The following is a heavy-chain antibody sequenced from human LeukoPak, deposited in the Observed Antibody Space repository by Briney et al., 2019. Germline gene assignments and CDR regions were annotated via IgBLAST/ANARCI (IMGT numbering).Heavy chain of an antibody. CDR1: GYTFTDYY. J-gene: IGHJ4*02. Sequence: ASVKVSCKASGYTFTDYYLHWVRQAPGQGLEWMGWINPNSGGTNYAQKFQGRVTMTRDTSISTAYMELSRLRSDDTAVYYCARDKTIIRNSYALTWGQGTLVTVSS. V-gene: IGHV1-2*02. CDR2: INPNSGGT. CDR3: ARDKTIIRNSYALT. D-gene: IGHD5-18*01.